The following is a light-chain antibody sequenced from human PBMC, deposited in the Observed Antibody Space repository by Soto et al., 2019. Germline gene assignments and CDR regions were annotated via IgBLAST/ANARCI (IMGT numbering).Light chain of an antibody. CDR2: DAS. CDR1: QDIYKY. CDR3: QHFHTLPYS. J-gene: IGKJ2*03. V-gene: IGKV1-33*01. Sequence: DIQMTQSPSSLSAAVGDRVTFTCQASQDIYKYLNWYQQKPGKAPKLLIYDASNLQTGVSSRFSGSGSGTHFTFTISSLHPEDIATYYCQHFHTLPYSFGLGTKLEIK.